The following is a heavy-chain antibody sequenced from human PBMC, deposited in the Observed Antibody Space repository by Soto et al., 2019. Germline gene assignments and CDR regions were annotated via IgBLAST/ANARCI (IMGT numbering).Heavy chain of an antibody. D-gene: IGHD3-10*01. Sequence: SVTLSLTGAVAGGSIISINWWNWVRQPPGKGLEWIGEIYHSGSTYYNPCLRSRVAMSVDTSKNQFYLKLTSATAADTAIYYCARRDGSGSTSHLYFDYWGQGVLVTVSS. V-gene: IGHV4-4*02. CDR1: GGSIISINW. J-gene: IGHJ4*02. CDR2: IYHSGST. CDR3: ARRDGSGSTSHLYFDY.